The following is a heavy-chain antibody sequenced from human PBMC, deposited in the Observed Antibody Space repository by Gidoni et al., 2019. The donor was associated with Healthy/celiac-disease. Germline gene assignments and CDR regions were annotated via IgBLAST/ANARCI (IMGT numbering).Heavy chain of an antibody. CDR3: TTDAHRITIFGVVMGTDFDY. J-gene: IGHJ4*02. D-gene: IGHD3-3*01. V-gene: IGHV3-15*07. Sequence: EVQLVESGGGLVKPGGSLRLSCAASGFTFSNAWMNWVRQAPGKGLEWVGRIKSKTDGGTTDYAAPVKGRFTISRDDSKNTLYLQMNSLKTEDTAVYYCTTDAHRITIFGVVMGTDFDYWGQGTLVTVSS. CDR1: GFTFSNAW. CDR2: IKSKTDGGTT.